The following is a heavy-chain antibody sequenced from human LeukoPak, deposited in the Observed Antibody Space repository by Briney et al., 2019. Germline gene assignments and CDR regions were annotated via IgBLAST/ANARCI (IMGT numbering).Heavy chain of an antibody. CDR1: GGSISSGGYH. D-gene: IGHD7-27*01. V-gene: IGHV4-31*03. J-gene: IGHJ4*02. CDR3: ARGSTGDKSNN. Sequence: SQTLSLTCTVSGGSISSGGYHWSWIRQLPGKGLEWIGYIYYSGTTSYNPSLKSRLTISLDTSENQFSLKLSSVTAADTAVYYCARGSTGDKSNNWGQGTLVTVSS. CDR2: IYYSGTT.